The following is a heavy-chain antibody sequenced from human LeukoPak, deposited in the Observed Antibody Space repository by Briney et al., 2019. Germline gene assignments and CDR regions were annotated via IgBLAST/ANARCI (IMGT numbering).Heavy chain of an antibody. Sequence: SETLSLTCTVSGYSISSGYYWGWIRQPPGKGLEWIGSIYYSGRTYYNPSLKSRVTISVDTSKNQFSLKLSSVTAADTAVYYCARGRSRIDYWGQGTLVTVSS. CDR1: GYSISSGYY. J-gene: IGHJ4*02. CDR2: IYYSGRT. V-gene: IGHV4-38-2*02. CDR3: ARGRSRIDY.